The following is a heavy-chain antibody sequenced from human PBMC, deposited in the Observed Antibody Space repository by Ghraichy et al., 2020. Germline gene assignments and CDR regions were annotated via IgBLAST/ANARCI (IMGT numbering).Heavy chain of an antibody. D-gene: IGHD1-26*01. CDR3: ASLRSGSGSYYLL. CDR2: IYYTGST. CDR1: GGSINSYF. J-gene: IGHJ4*02. V-gene: IGHV4-59*01. Sequence: TLSLTCTVSGGSINSYFWNWIRQPPGKGLEWIGDIYYTGSTDYNPSLKSRVTMSIDTSKNLFSLKLISVTAADTAVYYCASLRSGSGSYYLLWGQGTLVTVSS.